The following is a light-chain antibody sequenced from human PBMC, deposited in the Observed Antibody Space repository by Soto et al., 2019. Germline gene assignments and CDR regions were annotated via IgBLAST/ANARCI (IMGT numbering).Light chain of an antibody. J-gene: IGKJ1*01. V-gene: IGKV3-11*01. Sequence: EIVLKHSPATLSLSTGERATLSCRASQSVSSYLAWYQQKPGQAPRLLIYESSNRATGIPARFSGSGSGTDFSLTISSLEPEDFAVYYCQQYVSSPWAFGQGANVDIK. CDR2: ESS. CDR3: QQYVSSPWA. CDR1: QSVSSY.